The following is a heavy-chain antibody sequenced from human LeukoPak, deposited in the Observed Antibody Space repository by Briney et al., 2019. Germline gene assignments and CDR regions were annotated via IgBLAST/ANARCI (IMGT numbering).Heavy chain of an antibody. Sequence: GGSLRLFCATSGFTFSGYWMHWVRQAPGKGLVWLSLINGDGSYTIYADSVKGRFTISRDNAKNTLYLQMDSLRAEDTAVYYCARDGVQTTPFDYWGQGTLVTVSS. CDR1: GFTFSGYW. V-gene: IGHV3-74*01. J-gene: IGHJ4*02. CDR2: INGDGSYT. CDR3: ARDGVQTTPFDY. D-gene: IGHD4/OR15-4a*01.